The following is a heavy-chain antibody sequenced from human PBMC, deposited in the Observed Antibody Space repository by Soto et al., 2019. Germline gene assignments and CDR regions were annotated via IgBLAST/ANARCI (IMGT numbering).Heavy chain of an antibody. CDR2: ISSSSSYI. CDR1: GFTFSSYS. CDR3: ARGVEEWLLQEHDYYMGV. V-gene: IGHV3-21*01. Sequence: GGSLRLSCAASGFTFSSYSMNWVRQAPGKGLEWVSSISSSSSYIYYADSVKGRFTISRDNAKNSLYLQMNSLRAEDTAVYYCARGVEEWLLQEHDYYMGVWGKGTTVTVSS. D-gene: IGHD5-12*01. J-gene: IGHJ6*03.